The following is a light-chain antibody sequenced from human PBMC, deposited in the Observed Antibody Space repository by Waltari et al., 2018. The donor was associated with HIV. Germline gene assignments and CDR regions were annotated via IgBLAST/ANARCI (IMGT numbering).Light chain of an antibody. CDR1: QSISSW. Sequence: DIQMTQSPSTLSASVGDRVTITCRASQSISSWLAWYQQKPGKAPKLLIQKASSLESGVPARFSGSGSGTEFTLTISSLQPDDFATDYCQQYNSYLYTFGQGTKLEIK. J-gene: IGKJ2*01. CDR2: KAS. CDR3: QQYNSYLYT. V-gene: IGKV1-5*03.